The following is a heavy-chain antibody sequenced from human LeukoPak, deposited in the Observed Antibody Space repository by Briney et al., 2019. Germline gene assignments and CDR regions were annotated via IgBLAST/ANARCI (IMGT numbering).Heavy chain of an antibody. Sequence: ASVKVSCKASGYTFTGYYMHWVGQAAGQGLEWMGWINPNSGGTNYAQKFQGRVTMTRDTSISTAYMELSRLRSDDTAVYYCARERRIAAAGGFGYWDQGTLVTVSS. V-gene: IGHV1-2*02. CDR3: ARERRIAAAGGFGY. D-gene: IGHD6-13*01. CDR2: INPNSGGT. CDR1: GYTFTGYY. J-gene: IGHJ4*02.